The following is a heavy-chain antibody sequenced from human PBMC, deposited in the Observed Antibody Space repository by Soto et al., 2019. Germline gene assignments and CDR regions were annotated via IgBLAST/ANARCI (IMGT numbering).Heavy chain of an antibody. V-gene: IGHV4-31*03. J-gene: IGHJ4*02. CDR3: ARGPGRVGIAVAGTVDY. D-gene: IGHD6-19*01. Sequence: SETLSLTCTVSGGSISSGGYYWSWIRQHPGKGLEWIGYIYYSGSTYYNPSLKSRVTISVDTSKNQFSLKLSSVTAADTAVYYCARGPGRVGIAVAGTVDYWGXGTLVTVS. CDR1: GGSISSGGYY. CDR2: IYYSGST.